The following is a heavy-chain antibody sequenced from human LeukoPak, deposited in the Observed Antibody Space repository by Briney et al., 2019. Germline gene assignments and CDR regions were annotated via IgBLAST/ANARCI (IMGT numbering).Heavy chain of an antibody. CDR2: ISSSSSTI. D-gene: IGHD5-12*01. V-gene: IGHV3-48*01. CDR3: AREGAATIHY. Sequence: GGSLGLSCAASGFTFSSYSMNWVRQAPGKGLEWVSHISSSSSTIYYADSVKGRFTISRDNAKNSLYLQMSSLRAEDTAVYYCAREGAATIHYWGQGTLVTVSS. J-gene: IGHJ4*02. CDR1: GFTFSSYS.